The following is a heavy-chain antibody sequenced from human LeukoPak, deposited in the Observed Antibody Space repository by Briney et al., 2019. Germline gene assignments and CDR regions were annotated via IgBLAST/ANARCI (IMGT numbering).Heavy chain of an antibody. CDR1: GFTFTSHA. J-gene: IGHJ2*01. D-gene: IGHD3-3*01. V-gene: IGHV3-23*01. CDR2: ISGSGDST. CDR3: ARDFWDDFEYFDL. Sequence: GSLRLSCAASGFTFTSHAVSWVRQAPGKGLKWTSAISGSGDSTYYADSVKGRFTISRDNSRNTVYLQMNSLRAEDTAVYYCARDFWDDFEYFDLWGRGTLVTVSS.